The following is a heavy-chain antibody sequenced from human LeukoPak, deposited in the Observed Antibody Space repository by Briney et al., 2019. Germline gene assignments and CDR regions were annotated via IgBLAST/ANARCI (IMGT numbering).Heavy chain of an antibody. J-gene: IGHJ3*02. D-gene: IGHD6-19*01. V-gene: IGHV3-23*01. CDR3: AKDLPAVAYLHGAFDI. Sequence: GGSLRLSCAASGFTFTSSSMTWVRQAPGKGLEWVSTITGAGEVTYYAGSVRGRFTISRDYSKNALYLQMNSLRAEDTALYYCAKDLPAVAYLHGAFDIWGQGTMVTVSS. CDR1: GFTFTSSS. CDR2: ITGAGEVT.